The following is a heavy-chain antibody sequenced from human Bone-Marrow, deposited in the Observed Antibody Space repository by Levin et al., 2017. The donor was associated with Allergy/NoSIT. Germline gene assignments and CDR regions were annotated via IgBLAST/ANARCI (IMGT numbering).Heavy chain of an antibody. CDR3: ARDPPFYYDSSGSDY. CDR2: ISSSGSTI. V-gene: IGHV3-48*01. D-gene: IGHD3-22*01. CDR1: GFTFSSYS. J-gene: IGHJ4*02. Sequence: GESLKISCAASGFTFSSYSMNWVRQAPGKGLEWVSYISSSGSTIYYADSVKGRFTISRDNAKNSLDLQMNSLRAEDTAVYYCARDPPFYYDSSGSDYWGQGTRVTVSS.